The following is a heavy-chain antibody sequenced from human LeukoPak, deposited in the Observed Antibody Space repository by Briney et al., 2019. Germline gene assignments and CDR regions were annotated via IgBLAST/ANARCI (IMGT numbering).Heavy chain of an antibody. V-gene: IGHV3-23*01. J-gene: IGHJ4*02. D-gene: IGHD1-26*01. CDR2: LSGSGSST. Sequence: PGGSLRVSCAASGFTFSSYAMSWVRRAPGKGLEWASSLSGSGSSTHYANSVKGRFTISRDNSKDTLYLQVNSLRAEDTAVYYCAKVCSGSYLFYFDSWGQGTLVIVSS. CDR3: AKVCSGSYLFYFDS. CDR1: GFTFSSYA.